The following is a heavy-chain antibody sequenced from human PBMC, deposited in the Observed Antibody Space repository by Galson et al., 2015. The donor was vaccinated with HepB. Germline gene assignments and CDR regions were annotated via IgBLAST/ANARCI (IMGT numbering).Heavy chain of an antibody. Sequence: SLRLSCAASGFTFSSYWMHWVRQAPGKGLVWVSRINSDGSSTSYADSVKGRFTISRDNAKNTLYLQMNSLRAEDTAVYYCARVLHKYYYGSGFDYWGQGTLVTVSS. V-gene: IGHV3-74*01. CDR1: GFTFSSYW. D-gene: IGHD3-10*01. J-gene: IGHJ4*02. CDR2: INSDGSST. CDR3: ARVLHKYYYGSGFDY.